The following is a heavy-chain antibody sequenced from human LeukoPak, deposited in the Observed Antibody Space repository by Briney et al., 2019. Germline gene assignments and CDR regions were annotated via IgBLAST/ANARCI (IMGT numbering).Heavy chain of an antibody. D-gene: IGHD3-22*01. Sequence: GGSLRLSCAASGFTFSSYAMSWVRQAPGKWLECISAISGSGGSTYYADSVKGRFTISRDNSKNTLYLQMNSLRAEDTAVYYCAKDVNYYDSSGYSIFQHWGQGTLVTVSS. CDR1: GFTFSSYA. CDR3: AKDVNYYDSSGYSIFQH. CDR2: ISGSGGST. V-gene: IGHV3-23*01. J-gene: IGHJ1*01.